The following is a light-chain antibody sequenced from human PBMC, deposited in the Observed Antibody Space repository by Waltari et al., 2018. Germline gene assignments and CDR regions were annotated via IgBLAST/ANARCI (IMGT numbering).Light chain of an antibody. CDR3: CSYTTTTTWV. V-gene: IGLV2-14*03. J-gene: IGLJ3*02. Sequence: QSALTQHASVSGSPGQSITISCSGTGSDIGGSNYVSWYQQRPGKAPKLLIYGVSQWPSGVSDRFSGSKSGNRASLTISGLQAEDDSDYYCCSYTTTTTWVFGGGTKLTVL. CDR2: GVS. CDR1: GSDIGGSNY.